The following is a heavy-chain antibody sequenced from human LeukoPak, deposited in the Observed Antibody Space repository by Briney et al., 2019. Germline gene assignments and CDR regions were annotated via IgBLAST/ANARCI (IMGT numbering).Heavy chain of an antibody. Sequence: SETLSLTCTVSGGSISSDSWSWIRQAPGKGLEWIGDMYYSGSTNYDPSLKSRVSILVDPSKNHFSLKLSSVTAADTAVYYCARGGSGISNAFDIWGQGTMVTVSS. CDR1: GGSISSDS. V-gene: IGHV4-59*01. J-gene: IGHJ3*02. CDR3: ARGGSGISNAFDI. CDR2: MYYSGST. D-gene: IGHD3-10*01.